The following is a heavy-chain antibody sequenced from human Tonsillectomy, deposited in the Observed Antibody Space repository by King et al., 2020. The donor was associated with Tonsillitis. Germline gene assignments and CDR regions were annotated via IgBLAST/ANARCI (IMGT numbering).Heavy chain of an antibody. CDR3: ARDLGGSGTYYLYCYYGMDV. Sequence: QLVQSGGGLVQPGGSLRLSCAASGFTFSSYSMNWVRQAPGKGLEWLSYTSSSSTTIYYADSVKGRFTISRDNAKDSLYLQMSSLRAEDTAVYYCARDLGGSGTYYLYCYYGMDVWGQGTTVTVSS. J-gene: IGHJ6*02. CDR1: GFTFSSYS. V-gene: IGHV3-48*04. CDR2: TSSSSTTI. D-gene: IGHD3-10*01.